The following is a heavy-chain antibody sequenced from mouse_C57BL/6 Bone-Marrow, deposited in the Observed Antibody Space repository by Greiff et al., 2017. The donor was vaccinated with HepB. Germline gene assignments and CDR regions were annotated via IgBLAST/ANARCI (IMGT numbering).Heavy chain of an antibody. D-gene: IGHD1-1*01. CDR3: ARRTTVVAPYYFDY. V-gene: IGHV1-75*01. CDR1: GYTFTDYY. Sequence: VQLQQSGPELVKPGASVKISCKASGYTFTDYYINWVKQRPGQGLEWIGWIFPGSGSTYYNEKFKGKATLTVDKSSSTAYMLLSSLTSEDSAVYFCARRTTVVAPYYFDYWGQGTTLKVSS. J-gene: IGHJ2*01. CDR2: IFPGSGST.